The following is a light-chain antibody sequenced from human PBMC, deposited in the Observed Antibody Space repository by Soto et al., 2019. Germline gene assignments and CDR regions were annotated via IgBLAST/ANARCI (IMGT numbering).Light chain of an antibody. V-gene: IGKV3-20*01. CDR2: GAS. Sequence: EIVLTQSPGTLSLSPGERGTLSCRASQSVSSDYLAWYQQKPGQAPRLIIYGASNRATGIPDRFSGSGSGTDFTLTISRLEPEDFAGYYCQQYGSSLLVTFGGGTKVEIK. J-gene: IGKJ4*01. CDR1: QSVSSDY. CDR3: QQYGSSLLVT.